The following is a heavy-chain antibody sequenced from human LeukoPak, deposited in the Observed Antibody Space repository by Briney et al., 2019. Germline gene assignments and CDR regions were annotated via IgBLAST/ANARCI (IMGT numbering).Heavy chain of an antibody. D-gene: IGHD3-16*01. CDR3: ARDRAPSGRVNFYI. CDR1: GYTFTGYY. CDR2: ISPNSGGT. J-gene: IGHJ3*02. Sequence: ASVKVSCKASGYTFTGYYMHWVRQAPGQGPEWMGWISPNSGGTNYAQKLQGRVTMTRDTSISTAYMELSRLTSDDTAVYYCARDRAPSGRVNFYIWGQGTMVTVSS. V-gene: IGHV1-2*02.